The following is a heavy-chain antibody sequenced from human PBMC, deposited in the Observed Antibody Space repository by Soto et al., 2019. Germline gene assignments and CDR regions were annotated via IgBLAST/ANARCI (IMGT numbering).Heavy chain of an antibody. CDR3: AREGTGHYYYGMDV. CDR1: GGSISSYY. V-gene: IGHV4-59*01. CDR2: IYYSGST. Sequence: SETLSLTCTVSGGSISSYYWSWIRQPPGKGLEWIGYIYYSGSTNYNPSLKSRVTISVDTSKNQFSLKLSSVTAADTAVYYCAREGTGHYYYGMDVWGQGTTVTVSS. J-gene: IGHJ6*02. D-gene: IGHD3-10*01.